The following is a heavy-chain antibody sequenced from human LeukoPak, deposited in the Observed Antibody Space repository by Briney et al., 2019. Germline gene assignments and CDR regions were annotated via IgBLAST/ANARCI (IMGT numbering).Heavy chain of an antibody. CDR2: ISGSGGST. Sequence: PGGSLRLSCAASGFTFSSYAMSWVRQAPGNGLERVSAISGSGGSTYYADSVKGRFTISRDNSKNTLYLQMNSLRAEDTAVYYCAKLGELRFFRAYYSDYWGQGTLVTVSS. V-gene: IGHV3-23*01. CDR3: AKLGELRFFRAYYSDY. J-gene: IGHJ4*02. D-gene: IGHD3-3*01. CDR1: GFTFSSYA.